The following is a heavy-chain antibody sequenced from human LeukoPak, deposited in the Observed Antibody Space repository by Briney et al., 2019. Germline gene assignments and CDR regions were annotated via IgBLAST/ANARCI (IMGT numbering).Heavy chain of an antibody. CDR2: LNHSGSA. J-gene: IGHJ3*02. CDR3: ARGLRTLIAARPSAFDI. D-gene: IGHD6-6*01. V-gene: IGHV4-34*01. CDR1: GGSSCGYY. Sequence: SETLSLTCAVYGGSSCGYYWSWIRQPPGKGLEWLGQLNHSGSANDPPSLKGPVTISVDTSKNQSSLKLSSVTAADTAVYYCARGLRTLIAARPSAFDIWGQGTMVTVSS.